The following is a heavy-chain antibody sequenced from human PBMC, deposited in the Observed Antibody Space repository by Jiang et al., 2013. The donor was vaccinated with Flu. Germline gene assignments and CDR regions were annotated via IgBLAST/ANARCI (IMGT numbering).Heavy chain of an antibody. CDR1: GWSISSGAYH. Sequence: TSQTLSLTCTVSGWSISSGAYHWSWIRQSTERGLEWIGRIYARGGPNYNPSLKSRVTISADTSKNQVSLELTSLTAADTAVYYCARELGSGWVGGMDVWGQGTTVIVAS. D-gene: IGHD6-19*01. CDR3: ARELGSGWVGGMDV. J-gene: IGHJ6*02. V-gene: IGHV4-61*02. CDR2: IYARGGP.